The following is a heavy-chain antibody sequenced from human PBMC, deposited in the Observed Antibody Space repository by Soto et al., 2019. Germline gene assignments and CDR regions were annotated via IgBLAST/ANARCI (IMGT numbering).Heavy chain of an antibody. Sequence: GLEWMGRIIPILGIANYAQKFQGRVTITADKSTSTAYMELSSLRSEDTAVYYCARLPQADIVGAAYFDYWGKGILVTVS. CDR3: ARLPQADIVGAAYFDY. CDR2: IIPILGIA. D-gene: IGHD1-26*01. V-gene: IGHV1-69*02. J-gene: IGHJ4*02.